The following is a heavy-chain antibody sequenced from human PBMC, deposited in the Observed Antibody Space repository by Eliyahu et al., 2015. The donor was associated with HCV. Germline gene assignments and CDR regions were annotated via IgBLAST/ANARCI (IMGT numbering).Heavy chain of an antibody. J-gene: IGHJ5*02. CDR3: ASGGGGIAVTGTGGWFDP. V-gene: IGHV4-59*01. Sequence: QVQLQESGPGLVKPSETLSLTCTVSGGSXXTYSWSWIRQPPGKGLEWIGYIHYSGSTNXNPSLKSRVTISVDTSKNQFSLNLTSVTAADTAMYFCASGGGGIAVTGTGGWFDPWGQGTLVTVSS. CDR2: IHYSGST. CDR1: GGSXXTYS. D-gene: IGHD6-19*01.